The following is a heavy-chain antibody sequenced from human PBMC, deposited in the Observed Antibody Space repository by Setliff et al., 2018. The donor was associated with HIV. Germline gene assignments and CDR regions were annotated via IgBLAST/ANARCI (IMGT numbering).Heavy chain of an antibody. CDR3: ASRIYYYDSNNFLREEGFDP. Sequence: SETLSLTCTVSGGSISPYYWSWIRQPPGKGLEWIGSIHDSGRTYYNPSLKSRVTISVDTSKNQFSLKLTSVTAADTAVYYCASRIYYYDSNNFLREEGFDPWGQGTLVTVSS. V-gene: IGHV4-59*04. CDR1: GGSISPYY. D-gene: IGHD3-22*01. J-gene: IGHJ5*02. CDR2: IHDSGRT.